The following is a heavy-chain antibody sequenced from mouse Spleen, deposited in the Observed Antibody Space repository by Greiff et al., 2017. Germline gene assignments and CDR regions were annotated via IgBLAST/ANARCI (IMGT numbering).Heavy chain of an antibody. CDR1: GYTFTDYN. D-gene: IGHD1-1*01. J-gene: IGHJ4*01. V-gene: IGHV1-22*01. Sequence: VQLKQSGPELVKPGASVKMSCKASGYTFTDYNMHWVKQSHGKSLEWIGYINPNNGGTSYNQKFKGKATLTVNKSSSTAYMELRSLTSEDSAVYYCARHYYDGSWDAMDYWGQGTSVTVSS. CDR3: ARHYYDGSWDAMDY. CDR2: INPNNGGT.